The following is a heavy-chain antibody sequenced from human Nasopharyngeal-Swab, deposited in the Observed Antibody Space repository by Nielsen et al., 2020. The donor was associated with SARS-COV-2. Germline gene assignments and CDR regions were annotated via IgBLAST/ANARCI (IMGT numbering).Heavy chain of an antibody. CDR3: ARVYLSLAYSGYALVDY. V-gene: IGHV3-33*01. Sequence: GGSLRLSCAASGFTFSSYGMHWVRQAPGKGLEWVAVIWYDGSNKYYADSVKGRFTISRDNSKNTLYLQMNSLRAEDTAVYYCARVYLSLAYSGYALVDYWGQGTLVTVSS. D-gene: IGHD5-12*01. CDR1: GFTFSSYG. CDR2: IWYDGSNK. J-gene: IGHJ4*02.